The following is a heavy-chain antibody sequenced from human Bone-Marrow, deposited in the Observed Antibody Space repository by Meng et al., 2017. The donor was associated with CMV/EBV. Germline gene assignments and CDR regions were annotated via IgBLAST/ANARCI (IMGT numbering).Heavy chain of an antibody. J-gene: IGHJ5*02. CDR1: GYTFTSYY. CDR2: INPSGGST. V-gene: IGHV1-46*01. D-gene: IGHD3-22*01. Sequence: ASVKVSCKASGYTFTSYYMHWVRQAPGQGLEWMGIINPSGGSTSYAQKFQGRVTMTRDTSTNTVYMELSSLRSEDTAVYYRARYDRVNWFDPWGEGTLVTVSS. CDR3: ARYDRVNWFDP.